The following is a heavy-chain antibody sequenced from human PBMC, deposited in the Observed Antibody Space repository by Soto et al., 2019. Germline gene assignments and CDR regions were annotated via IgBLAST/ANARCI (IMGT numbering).Heavy chain of an antibody. D-gene: IGHD4-4*01. CDR2: IYYSGST. J-gene: IGHJ4*02. CDR1: GGSISSYY. Sequence: PSETLCLTCAVSGGSISSYYWSWIRQHPGKGLEWIGYIYYSGSTYYNPSLKSRVTISVDTSKNQFSLKLSSVTAADTAVYYCARVPFDSNYEYYFDYWGQGTLVTVSS. CDR3: ARVPFDSNYEYYFDY. V-gene: IGHV4-31*11.